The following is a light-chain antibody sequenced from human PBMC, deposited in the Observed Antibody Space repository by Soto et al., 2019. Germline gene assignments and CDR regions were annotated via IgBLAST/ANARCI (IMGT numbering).Light chain of an antibody. CDR1: QSISSW. V-gene: IGKV1-5*01. CDR2: DAS. Sequence: DIQMPPSPSTLSASVGYRFTLTCLASQSISSWLAWYQQKPGKATKILIYDASSLESGVPSRFSGSGSGTEFTLTINSMQPEDFATYYCIQHNTYPLTIGGGTKGAIK. J-gene: IGKJ4*01. CDR3: IQHNTYPLT.